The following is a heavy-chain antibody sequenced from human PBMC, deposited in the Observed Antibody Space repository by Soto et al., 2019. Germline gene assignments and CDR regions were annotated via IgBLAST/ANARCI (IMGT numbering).Heavy chain of an antibody. D-gene: IGHD5-12*01. Sequence: SETLSLTCSVSGGSISSGGWYWSWIPQNPGKGLHWTGYIYNSDNSPYNPSLKSRVTISVDTPTNQFALTVTSVTAADTAVYYCARVGYTRACDLWSQGTLVTVSS. CDR1: GGSISSGGWY. V-gene: IGHV4-31*03. CDR3: ARVGYTRACDL. CDR2: IYNSDNS. J-gene: IGHJ5*02.